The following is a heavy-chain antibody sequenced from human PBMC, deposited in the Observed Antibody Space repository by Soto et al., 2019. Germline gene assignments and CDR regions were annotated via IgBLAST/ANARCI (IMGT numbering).Heavy chain of an antibody. Sequence: SETLSLTCAVSGYSISSGYYWGWIRQPPGKGLEWIGSIYHSGSTYYNPSLKSRVTISVDTSKNQFSLKLSSLTAADTAVYYCARDAPYYYDSSGSTRRWFDPWGQGTLVTVSS. CDR1: GYSISSGYY. CDR2: IYHSGST. V-gene: IGHV4-38-2*02. CDR3: ARDAPYYYDSSGSTRRWFDP. D-gene: IGHD3-22*01. J-gene: IGHJ5*02.